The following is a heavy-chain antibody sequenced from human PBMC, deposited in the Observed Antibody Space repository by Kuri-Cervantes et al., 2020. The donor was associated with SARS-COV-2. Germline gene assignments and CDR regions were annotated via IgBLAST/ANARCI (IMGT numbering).Heavy chain of an antibody. V-gene: IGHV1-2*04. CDR1: GYTFTGYY. CDR3: ARDLDSSGYGYYYDGMDV. J-gene: IGHJ6*02. D-gene: IGHD3-22*01. Sequence: ASVKVSCKASGYTFTGYYMHWVRQAPGQGLEWMGWINPNSGGTNYAQKFQGWVTMTRDTSISTAYMELSRLRADDTAVYYCARDLDSSGYGYYYDGMDVWGQGTTVTVSS. CDR2: INPNSGGT.